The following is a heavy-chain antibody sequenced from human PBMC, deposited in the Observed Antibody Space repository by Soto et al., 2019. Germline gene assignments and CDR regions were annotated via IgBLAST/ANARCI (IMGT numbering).Heavy chain of an antibody. CDR2: LIPILGTT. D-gene: IGHD2-2*01. CDR3: VREDTGADQLVSAHY. CDR1: GGTFSSDA. V-gene: IGHV1-69*01. Sequence: QVQLVQSGAEVRKPGSSVKVSCKASGGTFSSDAVSWVRQAPGQGLEWMGGLIPILGTTHYAQKFQGRVTITADESTNTAYMELSSLRSDDTAVYYCVREDTGADQLVSAHYWGQGTLVTVSS. J-gene: IGHJ4*02.